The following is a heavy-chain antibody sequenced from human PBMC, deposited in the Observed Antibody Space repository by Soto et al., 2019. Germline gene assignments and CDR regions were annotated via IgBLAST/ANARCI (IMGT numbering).Heavy chain of an antibody. V-gene: IGHV1-2*04. J-gene: IGHJ3*02. CDR3: ARDRAYCGGDCYSHFAFDI. D-gene: IGHD2-21*02. CDR1: GYTFTGYY. CDR2: INPNSGGT. Sequence: ASVKVSCKXSGYTFTGYYMHWVRQAPGQGLEWMGWINPNSGGTNYAQKFQGWVTMTRDTSISTAYMELSRLRSDDTAVYYCARDRAYCGGDCYSHFAFDIWGQGTMVTVSS.